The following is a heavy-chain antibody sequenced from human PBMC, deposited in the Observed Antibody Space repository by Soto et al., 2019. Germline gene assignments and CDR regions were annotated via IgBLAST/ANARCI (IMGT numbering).Heavy chain of an antibody. CDR3: APHTLDTGMPSGY. CDR1: GYTFTNYG. V-gene: IGHV1-18*01. J-gene: IGHJ4*02. D-gene: IGHD5-18*01. CDR2: IGSYKGNT. Sequence: ASVKVSCKASGYTFTNYGVSWVRQAPGQGLEWMGWIGSYKGNTNYAQKLQGRVTLTTDTSTSTAYMELRSLRSDDTAVYYCAPHTLDTGMPSGYWGQGTLVTVS.